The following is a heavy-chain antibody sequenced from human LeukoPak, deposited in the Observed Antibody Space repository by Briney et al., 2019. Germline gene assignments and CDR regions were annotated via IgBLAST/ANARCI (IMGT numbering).Heavy chain of an antibody. CDR2: IYFSWST. D-gene: IGHD6-19*01. CDR3: ARGAVAGTFYYYYYMDV. Sequence: PSETLSLTCTVSVGSISSYYWSWIRQPPGKGLDWIGYIYFSWSTNYNPSLKSRVTISVATSKNQFSLKLSSVTAADTAVYYCARGAVAGTFYYYYYMDVWGKGTTVTISS. V-gene: IGHV4-59*01. J-gene: IGHJ6*03. CDR1: VGSISSYY.